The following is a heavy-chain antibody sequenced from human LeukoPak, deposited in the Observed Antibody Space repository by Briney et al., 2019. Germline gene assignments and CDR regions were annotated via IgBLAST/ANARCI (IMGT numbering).Heavy chain of an antibody. D-gene: IGHD2-2*01. CDR1: GFTFSSYS. CDR3: AKDSAAHHYYYGMDV. Sequence: GGSLRLSCAASGFTFSSYSMNWVRQAPGKGLEWVSAISGSGGSTYYADSVKGRFTISRDNSKNTLYLQMNSLRAEDTAVYYCAKDSAAHHYYYGMDVWGQGTTVTVSS. J-gene: IGHJ6*02. CDR2: ISGSGGST. V-gene: IGHV3-23*01.